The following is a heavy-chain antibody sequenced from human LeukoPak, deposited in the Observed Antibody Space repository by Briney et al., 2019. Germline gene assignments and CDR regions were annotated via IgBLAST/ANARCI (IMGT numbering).Heavy chain of an antibody. CDR3: TTGQWYWYFDL. CDR2: IKSKADGGTT. Sequence: PGGSLRLSCAASGFTFSNAWMSWVRQAPGKGLEWVGRIKSKADGGTTDYAAPVEGRFSISRDDSKNTMSLQMNSLETEDTAVYYCTTGQWYWYFDLWGRGTRVTVSS. CDR1: GFTFSNAW. V-gene: IGHV3-15*01. D-gene: IGHD6-19*01. J-gene: IGHJ2*01.